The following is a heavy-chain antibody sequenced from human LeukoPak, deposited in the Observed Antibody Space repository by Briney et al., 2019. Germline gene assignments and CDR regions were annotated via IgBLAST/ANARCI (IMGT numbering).Heavy chain of an antibody. J-gene: IGHJ2*01. CDR1: GFTFSSYA. V-gene: IGHV3-23*01. Sequence: PGGSLRLSCAASGFTFSSYAMSWVRQAPGKGLEWVSAISGSGGSTYYANSVKGRFTISRDNAKNSLYLQLNSLRAEDTAVYYCTREDNWYFDLWGRGTLVTVSS. CDR3: TREDNWYFDL. CDR2: ISGSGGST.